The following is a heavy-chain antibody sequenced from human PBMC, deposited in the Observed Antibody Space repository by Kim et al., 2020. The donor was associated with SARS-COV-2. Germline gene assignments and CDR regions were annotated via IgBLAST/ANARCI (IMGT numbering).Heavy chain of an antibody. Sequence: GGSLRLSCAASGFTFSSYSMNWVRQAPGKGLEWVSSISSSSSYIYYADSVKGRFTISRDNAKNSLYLQMNSLRAEDTAVYYCARELVPAAVYYYYYGMDVWGQGTTVTVSS. J-gene: IGHJ6*02. CDR1: GFTFSSYS. CDR3: ARELVPAAVYYYYYGMDV. D-gene: IGHD2-2*01. V-gene: IGHV3-21*01. CDR2: ISSSSSYI.